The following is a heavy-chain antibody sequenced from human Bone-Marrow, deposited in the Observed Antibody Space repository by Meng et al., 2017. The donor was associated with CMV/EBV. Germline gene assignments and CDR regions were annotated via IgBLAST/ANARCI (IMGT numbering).Heavy chain of an antibody. V-gene: IGHV3-30*04. Sequence: FTFSSEGMHWVRQAPGKGLEWVAVISYDGSNKYYADSVKGRFTISRDNSKNTLYLQMNSLRAEDTAVYYCVRDITIFGVVIPGGGYWGQGTLVTVSS. CDR2: ISYDGSNK. CDR1: FTFSSEG. D-gene: IGHD3-3*01. CDR3: VRDITIFGVVIPGGGY. J-gene: IGHJ4*02.